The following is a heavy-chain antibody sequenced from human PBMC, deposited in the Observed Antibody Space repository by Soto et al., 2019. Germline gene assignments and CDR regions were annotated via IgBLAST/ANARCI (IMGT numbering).Heavy chain of an antibody. CDR2: IKQDGSEK. J-gene: IGHJ3*02. D-gene: IGHD6-19*01. CDR3: ARIKQWLANDAFDI. CDR1: GFTFSSYW. Sequence: GGSLRLSCAASGFTFSSYWMSWVRQAPGKGLEWVANIKQDGSEKYYVDSVKGRFTISRDNAKNSLYLQMNSLRAEDTAVYYCARIKQWLANDAFDIWGQGTMVTVSS. V-gene: IGHV3-7*01.